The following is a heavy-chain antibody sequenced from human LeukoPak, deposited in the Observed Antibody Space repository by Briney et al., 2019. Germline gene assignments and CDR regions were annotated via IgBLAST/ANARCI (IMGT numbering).Heavy chain of an antibody. CDR2: IIPILGTA. J-gene: IGHJ3*02. Sequence: SVKVSCKASGGTFSSYAISWVRQAPGQGLEWMGGIIPILGTANYAQKFQGRVTITTDESTSTAYMELSSLRSEDTAVYYCARALFSGGRDFWSGYYTYAFDIWGQGTMVTVSS. CDR1: GGTFSSYA. CDR3: ARALFSGGRDFWSGYYTYAFDI. D-gene: IGHD3-3*01. V-gene: IGHV1-69*05.